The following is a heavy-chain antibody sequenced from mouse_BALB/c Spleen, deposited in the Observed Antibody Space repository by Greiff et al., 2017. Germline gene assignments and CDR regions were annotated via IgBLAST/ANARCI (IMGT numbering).Heavy chain of an antibody. J-gene: IGHJ4*01. V-gene: IGHV1-82*01. CDR1: GYAFSSSW. Sequence: QVQLQQSGPELVKPGASVKISCKASGYAFSSSWMNWVKQRPGQGLEWIGRIYPGDGDTNYNGKFKGKATLTADKSSSTAYIQLSSLTSVDSAVYFCARDGNYGEVYAMDYWGQGTSVTVSS. CDR3: ARDGNYGEVYAMDY. CDR2: IYPGDGDT. D-gene: IGHD2-1*01.